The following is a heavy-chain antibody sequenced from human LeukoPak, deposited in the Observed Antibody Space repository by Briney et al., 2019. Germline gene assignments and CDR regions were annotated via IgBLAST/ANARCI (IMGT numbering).Heavy chain of an antibody. CDR1: GGSISSYY. J-gene: IGHJ3*02. CDR2: IYTSGST. D-gene: IGHD3-10*01. V-gene: IGHV4-4*07. Sequence: SETLSLTGTVSGGSISSYYWSCIRQPAGKGLEWIGRIYTSGSTNYNPSLKSRVTMSVDTSKNQFSLKLNSVTAADTAVYYCAKSNGYGLVDIWGQGTMVTVSS. CDR3: AKSNGYGLVDI.